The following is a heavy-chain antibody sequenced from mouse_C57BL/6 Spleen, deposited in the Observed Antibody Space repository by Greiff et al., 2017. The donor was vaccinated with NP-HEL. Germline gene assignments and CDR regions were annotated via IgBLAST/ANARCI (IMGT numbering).Heavy chain of an antibody. CDR3: AREGYKGLYFDV. J-gene: IGHJ1*03. D-gene: IGHD1-3*01. Sequence: DVKLVESGGGLVKPGGSLKLSCAASGFTFSDYGMHWVRQAPEKGLEWVAYISSGSSTIYYADTVKGRFTISRDNAKNTLFLQMTSLRSEDTAMYYCAREGYKGLYFDVWGTGTTVTVSS. CDR2: ISSGSSTI. CDR1: GFTFSDYG. V-gene: IGHV5-17*01.